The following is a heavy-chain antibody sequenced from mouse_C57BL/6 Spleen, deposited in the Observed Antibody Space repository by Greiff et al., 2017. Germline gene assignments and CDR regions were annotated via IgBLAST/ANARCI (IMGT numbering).Heavy chain of an antibody. CDR2: ISYDGSN. CDR1: GYSITSGYY. CDR3: ARETDYYGSSYFAY. D-gene: IGHD1-1*01. V-gene: IGHV3-6*01. J-gene: IGHJ3*01. Sequence: DVKLQESGPGLVKPSQSLSLTCSVTGYSITSGYYWNWIRQFPGNKLEWMGYISYDGSNNYNPSLKNRISITRDTSKNQFFLKLNSVTTEDTATYYCARETDYYGSSYFAYWGQGTLVTVSA.